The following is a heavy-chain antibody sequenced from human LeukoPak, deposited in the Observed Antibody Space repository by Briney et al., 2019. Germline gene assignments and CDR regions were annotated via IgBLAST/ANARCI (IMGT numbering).Heavy chain of an antibody. CDR3: AASIATGGQYYFDF. D-gene: IGHD6-13*01. J-gene: IGHJ4*02. Sequence: SETLSLTCTVSGDSTSSYYWNWIRQPPGKGLEWIGYIYYSGSTKYNPSLKSRVTTSLDTSKNQFSLKLNSVTAADTAVYYCAASIATGGQYYFDFWGQGTLVTVSS. CDR2: IYYSGST. V-gene: IGHV4-59*01. CDR1: GDSTSSYY.